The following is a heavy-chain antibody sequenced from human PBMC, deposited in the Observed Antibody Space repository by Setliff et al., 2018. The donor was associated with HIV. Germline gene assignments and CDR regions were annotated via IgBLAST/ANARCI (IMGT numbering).Heavy chain of an antibody. CDR3: ARRDLTSAPT. Sequence: SETLSLTCAVHGGPLTDHYWNWIRQSPGKGLEWIAEVHHSGNTYYNPSLKSRVTVSADTSKSHFSLRLTSATAADTAVYYCARRDLTSAPTWGQGTLVTVSS. CDR1: GGPLTDHY. J-gene: IGHJ5*02. D-gene: IGHD3-10*01. V-gene: IGHV4-34*01. CDR2: VHHSGNT.